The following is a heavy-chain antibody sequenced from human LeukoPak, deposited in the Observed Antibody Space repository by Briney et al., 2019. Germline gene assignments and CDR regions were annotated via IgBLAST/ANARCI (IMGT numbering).Heavy chain of an antibody. V-gene: IGHV4-38-2*02. J-gene: IGHJ4*02. D-gene: IGHD3-22*01. CDR2: IYTSGST. CDR1: GYSISSGYY. Sequence: SETLSLTCTVSGYSISSGYYWGWIRQPAGEGLGWIGRIYTSGSTNYNPSLKSRVTISVDTSKNQFSLKLSSVTAADTAVYYCAREPLNVEYYYDSSGYVDYWGQGTLATISS. CDR3: AREPLNVEYYYDSSGYVDY.